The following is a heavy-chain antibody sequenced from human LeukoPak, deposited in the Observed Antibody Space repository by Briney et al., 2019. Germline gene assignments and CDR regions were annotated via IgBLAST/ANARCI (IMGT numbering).Heavy chain of an antibody. CDR2: IWYDGSNK. Sequence: GGSLRLSCAASGFTFSSYGVHWVRQAPGRGLEWVAVIWYDGSNKYYADSVKGRFTISRDNSKNTLYLQMNSLRAEDTAVYYCARVPLSGYSSGWPDYWGQGTLVTVSS. J-gene: IGHJ4*02. CDR3: ARVPLSGYSSGWPDY. D-gene: IGHD6-19*01. CDR1: GFTFSSYG. V-gene: IGHV3-33*01.